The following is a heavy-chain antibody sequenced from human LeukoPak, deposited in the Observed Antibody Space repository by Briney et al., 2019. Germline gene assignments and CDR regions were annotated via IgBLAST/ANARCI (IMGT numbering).Heavy chain of an antibody. J-gene: IGHJ3*02. CDR2: ISGSGSST. D-gene: IGHD1-26*01. CDR3: AKDLLMGTTYAFDI. Sequence: GGSLRLSCAASGFTFSSHAMNWVRQAPGKGLEWVSGISGSGSSTYYGDSVKGRFTISRDNSKNTLYLQLNSLRAEDTALYYCAKDLLMGTTYAFDIWGQGTMVTVSS. CDR1: GFTFSSHA. V-gene: IGHV3-23*01.